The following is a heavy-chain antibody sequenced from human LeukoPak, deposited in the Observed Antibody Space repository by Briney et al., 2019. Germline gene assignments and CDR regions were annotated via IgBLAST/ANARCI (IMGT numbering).Heavy chain of an antibody. CDR2: ISWNSGSI. CDR3: AKGPGAGGFYYFDY. CDR1: GFTFDDYA. Sequence: PGGSLRLSRAASGFTFDDYAMHWVRQAPGKGLEWVSGISWNSGSIGYADSVKGRFTISRDNAKNSLYLQMNSLRAEDTALYYCAKGPGAGGFYYFDYWGQGTLVTVSS. V-gene: IGHV3-9*01. D-gene: IGHD3-10*01. J-gene: IGHJ4*02.